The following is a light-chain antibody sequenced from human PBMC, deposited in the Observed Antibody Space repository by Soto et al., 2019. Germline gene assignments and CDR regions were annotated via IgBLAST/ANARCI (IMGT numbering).Light chain of an antibody. J-gene: IGKJ1*01. V-gene: IGKV3-15*01. CDR2: GAS. Sequence: ETAMTQSPATLSVSPGERATLSCRASQSVNSDLAWYQQKPGQAPRLLIYGASTRATGIPARFSGSGSGTEFTLTISSLQSEDFAVYYCHQYDNWPETFGQGTKVEIK. CDR1: QSVNSD. CDR3: HQYDNWPET.